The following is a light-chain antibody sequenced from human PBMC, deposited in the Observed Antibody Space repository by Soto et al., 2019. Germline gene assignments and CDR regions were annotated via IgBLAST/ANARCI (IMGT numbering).Light chain of an antibody. Sequence: QSVLTQPPSVSAAPGQKVTISCSGSSSNIGNNYVSWYQQLPGTAPKLLIYENNKRPSGIPDRFSGSKSGTSATLGITGLQTGDEADYYCGTWDSSLSAVRNVFGTGTKVTVL. CDR1: SSNIGNNY. J-gene: IGLJ1*01. V-gene: IGLV1-51*02. CDR3: GTWDSSLSAVRNV. CDR2: ENN.